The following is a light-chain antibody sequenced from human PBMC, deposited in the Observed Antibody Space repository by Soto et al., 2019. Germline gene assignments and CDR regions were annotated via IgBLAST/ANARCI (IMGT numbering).Light chain of an antibody. CDR1: KNDIGVYDF. CDR3: KSYAGSNTYV. V-gene: IGLV2-8*01. CDR2: EVV. Sequence: LTQPPSASGSPGQSVTISCTGTKNDIGVYDFVSWYQHHPGKAPRLIIYEVVQRPSGVPDRFSGSKSGNTASLTVSGLQAADEADCFCKSYAGSNTYVFGSGTKVTVL. J-gene: IGLJ1*01.